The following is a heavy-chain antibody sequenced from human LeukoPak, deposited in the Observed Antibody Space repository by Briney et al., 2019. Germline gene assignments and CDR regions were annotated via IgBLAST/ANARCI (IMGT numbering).Heavy chain of an antibody. CDR2: MNPNSGRT. V-gene: IGHV1-8*02. CDR3: ARETPSRYFDY. CDR1: GYTFTGYY. Sequence: ASMKVSCKASGYTFTGYYMHWVRQATGQGLEWMGWMNPNSGRTGYAQKFQGRITMTRNTSISTAYMELSSLRSDDTAVYYCARETPSRYFDYWGQGALVTVSS. J-gene: IGHJ4*02. D-gene: IGHD4-23*01.